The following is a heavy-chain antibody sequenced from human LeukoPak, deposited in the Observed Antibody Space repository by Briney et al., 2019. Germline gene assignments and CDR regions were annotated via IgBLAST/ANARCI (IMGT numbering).Heavy chain of an antibody. Sequence: SETLSLTCTVSGGSISSYYWSWIRQPPGKGLEWIGYIYYSGSTNYNPSLKSRVTISVDTSKNQFSLKLSSVTAADTAVYYCARDQSGYYYYYMDVWGKGTTVTISS. D-gene: IGHD3-3*01. CDR2: IYYSGST. V-gene: IGHV4-59*12. CDR3: ARDQSGYYYYYMDV. J-gene: IGHJ6*03. CDR1: GGSISSYY.